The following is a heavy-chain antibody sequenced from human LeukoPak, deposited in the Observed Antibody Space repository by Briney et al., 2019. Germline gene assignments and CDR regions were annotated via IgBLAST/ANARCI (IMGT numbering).Heavy chain of an antibody. V-gene: IGHV3-23*01. Sequence: PGGSLRLSCAASGFTFSNYAMGWVHQAPGKGLEWVSAISGSGGRTYYADSVKGRFTISRDNSKNTLYLQMNSLRAEDTAVYYCASLPHPTYYFDYWGQGTLVTVSS. CDR3: ASLPHPTYYFDY. J-gene: IGHJ4*02. D-gene: IGHD1-1*01. CDR2: ISGSGGRT. CDR1: GFTFSNYA.